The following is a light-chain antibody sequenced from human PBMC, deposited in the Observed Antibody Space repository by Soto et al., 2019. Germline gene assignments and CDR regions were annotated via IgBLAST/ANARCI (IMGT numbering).Light chain of an antibody. CDR2: EVS. J-gene: IGLJ1*01. CDR3: SSYTSSSTYV. Sequence: QSALTQPASVSGSPGQSLTISCTGTSSDVGGYNYVSWYPQHPGKAPKLMIYEVSNRPSGVSIRFSGSKSGDTASLTISGLRAEDEADYYCSSYTSSSTYVFGAGTKVTVL. V-gene: IGLV2-14*01. CDR1: SSDVGGYNY.